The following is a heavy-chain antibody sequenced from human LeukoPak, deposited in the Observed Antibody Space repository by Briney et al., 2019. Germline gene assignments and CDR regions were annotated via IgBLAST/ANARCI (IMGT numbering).Heavy chain of an antibody. V-gene: IGHV4-4*07. D-gene: IGHD3-3*01. CDR1: GASISDYY. CDR3: ARVDGTYYDFWSGYQPPSSYYYGMDV. CDR2: ISSSGNT. Sequence: PSETLSLTCTVSGASISDYYWSWIRQPAGKGLEWIGRISSSGNTNYNPSLKSRVTISVDTSKNQFSLKLSSVTAADTAVYYCARVDGTYYDFWSGYQPPSSYYYGMDVWGQGTTVTVSS. J-gene: IGHJ6*02.